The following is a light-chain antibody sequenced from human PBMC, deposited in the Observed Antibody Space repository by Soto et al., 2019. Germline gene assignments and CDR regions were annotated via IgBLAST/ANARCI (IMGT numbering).Light chain of an antibody. CDR1: QNIYTW. CDR2: DAS. V-gene: IGKV1-5*01. CDR3: QQYYSSVYS. Sequence: DIQMTQSPSTLSASVGDTVSITCRASQNIYTWLAWYQQKVGKAPKLLIYDASTLASGVPLRISGSGSGTDFTLTINSLQPDDAASDFCQQYYSSVYSFGKGTNLEI. J-gene: IGKJ2*03.